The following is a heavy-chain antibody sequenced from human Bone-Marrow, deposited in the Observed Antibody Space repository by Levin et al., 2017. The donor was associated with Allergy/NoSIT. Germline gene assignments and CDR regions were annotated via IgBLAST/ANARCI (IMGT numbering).Heavy chain of an antibody. J-gene: IGHJ4*02. V-gene: IGHV1-18*01. CDR2: INPYNGNT. D-gene: IGHD2-15*01. CDR3: ARDHDNTNSALLF. Sequence: GESLKISCKTSDYTFTNFGLSWVRQAPGQGLELMGWINPYNGNTKYAQAFQGRLTMTTDTSTTTVYMELRSLTSGDTDIYFCARDHDNTNSALLFWGQGTLVSVSS. CDR1: DYTFTNFG.